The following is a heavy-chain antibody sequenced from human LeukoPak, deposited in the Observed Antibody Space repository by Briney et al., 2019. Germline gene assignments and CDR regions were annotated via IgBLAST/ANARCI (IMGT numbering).Heavy chain of an antibody. Sequence: GGSLRLSCAVSGFTYSSYDMHWVRQATGSGLEWVSGIGTDGDTYYAGSVKGRFNISRENAKNSLYLQMNSLRGGDTAVYYCARGPRAYKYYSSWYFDYWGQGTLVTVSS. D-gene: IGHD6-13*01. CDR1: GFTYSSYD. V-gene: IGHV3-13*01. CDR3: ARGPRAYKYYSSWYFDY. J-gene: IGHJ4*02. CDR2: IGTDGDT.